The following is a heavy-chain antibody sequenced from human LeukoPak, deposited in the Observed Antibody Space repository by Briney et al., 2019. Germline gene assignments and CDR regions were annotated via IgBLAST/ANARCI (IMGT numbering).Heavy chain of an antibody. CDR1: GGSISSGSYY. V-gene: IGHV4-61*02. Sequence: SETLSLTCTVSGGSISSGSYYWSWIRQPAGKGLEWIGRIYTSGSTNYNPSLKSRVTISVDTSKNQFSLKLSSVTAADTAVYYCATVARTGTTPDFDYWGQGTLVTVSS. CDR2: IYTSGST. J-gene: IGHJ4*02. CDR3: ATVARTGTTPDFDY. D-gene: IGHD1-1*01.